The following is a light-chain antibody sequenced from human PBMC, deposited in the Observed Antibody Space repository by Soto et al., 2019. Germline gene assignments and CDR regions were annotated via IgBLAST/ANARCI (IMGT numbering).Light chain of an antibody. Sequence: NFMLTQPHSVSESPGKTVTISCTRSSGSIANNYLQGYQQRPGSAPTTVIYENKLRPSGGPGRFSGSTDASSNSASLTISGLQTADEADYYCQSYDADFVIFGGGTK. CDR1: SGSIANNY. CDR2: ENK. J-gene: IGLJ2*01. V-gene: IGLV6-57*04. CDR3: QSYDADFVI.